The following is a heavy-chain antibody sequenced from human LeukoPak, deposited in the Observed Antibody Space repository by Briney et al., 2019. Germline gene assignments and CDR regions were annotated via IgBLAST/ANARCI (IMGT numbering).Heavy chain of an antibody. CDR3: AAESAYDSSGYPNWYFDL. D-gene: IGHD3-22*01. CDR1: GFTFTGSA. Sequence: ASVKVSCKASGFTFTGSAMQWVRQARGQRLEWIGWIVVGSGNTNYAQKFQERVTITRDMSTSTAYMELSSLRSEDTAVYYCAAESAYDSSGYPNWYFDLWGRGTLVTVSS. J-gene: IGHJ2*01. CDR2: IVVGSGNT. V-gene: IGHV1-58*02.